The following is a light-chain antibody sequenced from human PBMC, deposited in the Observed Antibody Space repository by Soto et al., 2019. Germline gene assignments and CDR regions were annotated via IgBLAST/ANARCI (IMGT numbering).Light chain of an antibody. CDR3: MQHLKTRFT. Sequence: DIVMTQSPLSLPVTPREPASISCRSSQSLLHSNGYNYLDWYLQKPGQSPQLLIYLGSNRTSGGPDRFSGSRAGTDVTLKISRVQAEDVGVYYYMQHLKTRFTFGPGTKVDIK. CDR1: QSLLHSNGYNY. CDR2: LGS. V-gene: IGKV2-28*01. J-gene: IGKJ3*01.